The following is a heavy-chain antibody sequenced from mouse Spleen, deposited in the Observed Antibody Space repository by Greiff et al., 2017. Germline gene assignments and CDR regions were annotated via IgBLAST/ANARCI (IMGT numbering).Heavy chain of an antibody. Sequence: EVQLVESGGGLVKPGGSLKLSCAASGFTFSSYAMSWVRQTPEKRLEWVATISSGGSYTYYPDSVKGRFTISRDNAKNTLYLQMSSLRSEDTAMYYCARHGGNPGVYFDYWGQGTTLTVSS. J-gene: IGHJ2*01. V-gene: IGHV5-9-3*01. CDR2: ISSGGSYT. CDR3: ARHGGNPGVYFDY. D-gene: IGHD2-1*01. CDR1: GFTFSSYA.